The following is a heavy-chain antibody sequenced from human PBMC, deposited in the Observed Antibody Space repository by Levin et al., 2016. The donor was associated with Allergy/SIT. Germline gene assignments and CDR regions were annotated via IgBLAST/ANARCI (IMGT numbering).Heavy chain of an antibody. V-gene: IGHV3-23*01. Sequence: GGSLRLSCAASGFTFSSYAMSWVRQAPGKGLEWVSAISGSGGSTYYADSVKGRFTISRDNSKNTLYLQMNSLRAEDTAVYYCAKQVGSIGMVATDRFFGFDYWGQGTLVTVSS. D-gene: IGHD5-12*01. CDR1: GFTFSSYA. J-gene: IGHJ4*02. CDR3: AKQVGSIGMVATDRFFGFDY. CDR2: ISGSGGST.